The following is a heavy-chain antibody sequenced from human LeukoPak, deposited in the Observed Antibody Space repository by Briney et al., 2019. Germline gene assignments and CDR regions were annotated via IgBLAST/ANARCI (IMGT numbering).Heavy chain of an antibody. J-gene: IGHJ4*02. V-gene: IGHV3-74*03. CDR1: GFTFSTYW. Sequence: GGSLRLSCAASGFTFSTYWMDWVRQAPGKGLGWVSRIRPEGTTTAYADSVKGRFTISRDNAKNTLFLQMNSLSAEDTAVYYCARDLDWILFDYWGQGTLVTVSS. CDR3: ARDLDWILFDY. D-gene: IGHD3-9*01. CDR2: IRPEGTTT.